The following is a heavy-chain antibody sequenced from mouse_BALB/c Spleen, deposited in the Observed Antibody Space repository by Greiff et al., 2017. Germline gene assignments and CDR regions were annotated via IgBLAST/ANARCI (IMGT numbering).Heavy chain of an antibody. CDR2: INPSTGYT. Sequence: VQLQQSGAELAKPGASVKMSCKASGYTFTSYWMHWVKQRPGQGLEWIGYINPSTGYTEYNQKFKDKATLTADKSSSTAYMQLSSLTSEDSAVYYCVSAYYGNYWYFDVWGAGTTVTVSS. CDR1: GYTFTSYW. J-gene: IGHJ1*01. D-gene: IGHD2-10*01. CDR3: VSAYYGNYWYFDV. V-gene: IGHV1-7*01.